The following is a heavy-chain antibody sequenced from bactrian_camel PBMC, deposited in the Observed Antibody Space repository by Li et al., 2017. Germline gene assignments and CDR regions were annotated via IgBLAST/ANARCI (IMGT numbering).Heavy chain of an antibody. Sequence: VQLVESGGGLVQPGGSLRLSCAASGFPFSSDDMSWVRQVPGKGLEWVSTSGALESAFYADSVKGRFSISRDDAKRTVFLRMDRLQPRVTGKYYCARSSDGTWSSFDSWGQGTQVTVS. J-gene: IGHJ6*01. CDR3: ARSSDGTWSSFDS. V-gene: IGHV3S40*01. CDR1: GFPFSSDD. CDR2: TSGALESA. D-gene: IGHD1*01.